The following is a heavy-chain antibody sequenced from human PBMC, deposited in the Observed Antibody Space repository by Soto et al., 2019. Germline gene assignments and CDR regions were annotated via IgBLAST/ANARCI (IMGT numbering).Heavy chain of an antibody. CDR3: ARDLVDTTPQGDAFDI. V-gene: IGHV3-21*01. CDR1: GFTFSDYS. J-gene: IGHJ3*02. Sequence: EVQLVESGGGLVKPGGSLRLSCAASGFTFSDYSMTWVRQAPGKGLEWVSSISSSSKYIYYSDSLKGRFTISRDNAKNSLYLQMNSLRAEDTAVYYCARDLVDTTPQGDAFDIWGQGTMVTVSS. CDR2: ISSSSKYI. D-gene: IGHD5-12*01.